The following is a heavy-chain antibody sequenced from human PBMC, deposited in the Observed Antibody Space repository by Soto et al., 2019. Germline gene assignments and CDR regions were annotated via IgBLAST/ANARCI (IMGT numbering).Heavy chain of an antibody. CDR3: AHARNLITEDAQVGDFDY. Sequence: QITLKESGPPLVKPTQTLTLTCDFSGFSLTTGGVGVGWVRQPPGEALEWLALIYWDDDERYNPSLKTRLTITKDPSKNQAVLIMTNMDPVDTATYYCAHARNLITEDAQVGDFDYWGQGTLVTVSS. J-gene: IGHJ4*02. V-gene: IGHV2-5*02. CDR1: GFSLTTGGVG. CDR2: IYWDDDE. D-gene: IGHD3-10*01.